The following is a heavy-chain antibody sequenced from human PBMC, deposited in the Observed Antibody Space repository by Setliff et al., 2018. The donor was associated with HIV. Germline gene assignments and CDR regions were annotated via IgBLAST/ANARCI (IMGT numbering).Heavy chain of an antibody. V-gene: IGHV3-21*01. CDR2: ISSSGTYI. CDR1: GFTFSSYE. CDR3: TRMISPRANKYSSGWFDY. J-gene: IGHJ4*02. Sequence: GGSLRLSCAASGFTFSSYEMNWVRQAPGRGPESVASISSSGTYIYYADSLKGRITISRDNTKNSLYLQIDSLRAEDTAIYYCTRMISPRANKYSSGWFDYWGQGTLVTVSS. D-gene: IGHD6-19*01.